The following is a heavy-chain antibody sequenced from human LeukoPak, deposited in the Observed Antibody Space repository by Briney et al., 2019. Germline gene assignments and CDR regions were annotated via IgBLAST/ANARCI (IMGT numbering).Heavy chain of an antibody. J-gene: IGHJ3*02. D-gene: IGHD2-15*01. Sequence: GGSLRLSCAASGFTFSAYEMDWVRQAPGKGLEWISYISSSGSTIYHADSVKGRFTISRDDAKNSLYLQMNSLRAEDTAVYYCAKEVTPNYSGFDAFDIWGQGTVVTVSS. CDR1: GFTFSAYE. CDR3: AKEVTPNYSGFDAFDI. CDR2: ISSSGSTI. V-gene: IGHV3-48*03.